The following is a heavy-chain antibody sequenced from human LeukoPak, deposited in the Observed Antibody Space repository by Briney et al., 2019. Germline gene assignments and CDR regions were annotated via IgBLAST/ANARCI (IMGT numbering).Heavy chain of an antibody. CDR3: ARRAGAYSHPYDY. Sequence: GGSLRLSCAASGFTFNTYGMTWVRQAPGKGLEWVSAITSSGGSTYYGDSVKGRFTISRDNSKSTLYLQMNSLRAEDTAVYYCARRAGAYSHPYDYWGQGTLVTVSS. V-gene: IGHV3-23*01. CDR2: ITSSGGST. J-gene: IGHJ4*02. D-gene: IGHD4/OR15-4a*01. CDR1: GFTFNTYG.